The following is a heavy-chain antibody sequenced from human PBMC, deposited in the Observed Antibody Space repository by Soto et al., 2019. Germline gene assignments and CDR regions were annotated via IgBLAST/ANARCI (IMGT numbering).Heavy chain of an antibody. CDR2: TYYRSKWYN. V-gene: IGHV6-1*01. CDR3: AWGGTFDI. D-gene: IGHD1-26*01. Sequence: QVQLQQSGPGLVKPSQTLSLTCAISGDSVSSNSATWNWIRQSPSRGLEWLGRTYYRSKWYNDYAVSVKRRIDINPDASKNQLSLQLRSVTAEGTAVSYFAWGGTFDIWGQGTMVTVSS. CDR1: GDSVSSNSAT. J-gene: IGHJ3*02.